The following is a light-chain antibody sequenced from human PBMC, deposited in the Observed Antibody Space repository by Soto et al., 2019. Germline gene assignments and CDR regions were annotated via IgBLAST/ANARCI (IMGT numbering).Light chain of an antibody. J-gene: IGKJ2*01. CDR2: KAS. CDR3: QQDDSYSYT. V-gene: IGKV1-5*03. Sequence: DIQMTQSPSTLAAAVGYRVTSTCRASQIISSWLDWYQQKQGKAPKLLIYKASSLESGVPSRFIGRRPGTEITLTIGSLQPDDFAPYHCQQDDSYSYTFGQGNQRAIK. CDR1: QIISSW.